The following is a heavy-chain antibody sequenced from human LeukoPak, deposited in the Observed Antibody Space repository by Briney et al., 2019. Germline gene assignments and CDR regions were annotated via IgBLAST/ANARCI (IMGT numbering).Heavy chain of an antibody. CDR1: GYTFTNYT. CDR2: INAGNGNT. CDR3: ARALYSSGWPFDY. D-gene: IGHD6-19*01. J-gene: IGHJ4*02. V-gene: IGHV1-3*01. Sequence: ASVKVSCKASGYTFTNYTMHWVRQAPGQRLEWMGWINAGNGNTKYSQRFHGRVTITRDTSASTAYMELSSLRSEDTAVYYCARALYSSGWPFDYWGQGTLVTVSS.